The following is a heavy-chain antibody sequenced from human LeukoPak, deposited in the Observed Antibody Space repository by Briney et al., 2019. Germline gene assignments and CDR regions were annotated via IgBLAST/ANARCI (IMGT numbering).Heavy chain of an antibody. D-gene: IGHD5-18*01. J-gene: IGHJ4*02. CDR3: AKDTGYSYGFDY. V-gene: IGHV3-23*01. Sequence: PGGSLRLSCAASGFTFSSYAMSWVRQAPGKGLEWVSAIRGSGSSTYYADSVKGRFTISRDNSKNTLYLQMNSLRAEDTAVYYCAKDTGYSYGFDYWGQGTLVTVSS. CDR1: GFTFSSYA. CDR2: IRGSGSST.